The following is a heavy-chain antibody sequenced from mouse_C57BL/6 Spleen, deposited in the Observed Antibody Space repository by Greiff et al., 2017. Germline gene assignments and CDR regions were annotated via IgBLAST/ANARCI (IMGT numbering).Heavy chain of an antibody. CDR2: IRSKSNNYAT. V-gene: IGHV10-1*01. J-gene: IGHJ4*01. Sequence: GGGLVQPKGSLKLSCAASGFSFNTYAMNWVRQAPGKGLEWVARIRSKSNNYATYYADSVKDRFTISRDDSESMLYLQMNNLKTEDTAMYYCVRDSFDAMDYWGQGTSVTVAS. D-gene: IGHD2-12*01. CDR1: GFSFNTYA. CDR3: VRDSFDAMDY.